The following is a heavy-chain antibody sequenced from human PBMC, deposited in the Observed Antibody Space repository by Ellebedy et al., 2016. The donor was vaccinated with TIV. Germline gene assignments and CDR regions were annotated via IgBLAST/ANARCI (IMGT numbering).Heavy chain of an antibody. V-gene: IGHV3-23*01. CDR1: GFTFSNYA. Sequence: GESLKISCAASGFTFSNYAMSWVRQAPGKGLEWVSAISGSGGSTNYADSVKGRFTISRDNSKNSVFLQMNSVRAEDTAVYYCAAEETILGVVIIGPFESWGRGTLVTVSS. CDR3: AAEETILGVVIIGPFES. CDR2: ISGSGGST. J-gene: IGHJ4*02. D-gene: IGHD3-3*01.